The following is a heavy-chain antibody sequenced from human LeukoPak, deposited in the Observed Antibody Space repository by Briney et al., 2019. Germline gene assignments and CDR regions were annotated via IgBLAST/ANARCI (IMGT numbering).Heavy chain of an antibody. CDR3: ARLSAAGDYVDY. Sequence: SETLSLTCIVSGDSISSYYWSWIRQPPGKGLEWIGYIYYSGSTNYNPSLKSRVTISVDTSKNQFSLKLSSVTAADTAVYYCARLSAAGDYVDYWGQGTLVTVSS. D-gene: IGHD6-13*01. V-gene: IGHV4-59*01. CDR2: IYYSGST. J-gene: IGHJ4*02. CDR1: GDSISSYY.